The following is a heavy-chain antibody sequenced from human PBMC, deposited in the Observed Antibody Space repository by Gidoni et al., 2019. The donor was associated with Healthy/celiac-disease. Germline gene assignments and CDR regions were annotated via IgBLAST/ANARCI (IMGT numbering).Heavy chain of an antibody. CDR1: GYTFTGYY. V-gene: IGHV1-2*02. CDR2: IKPNSGST. D-gene: IGHD6-13*01. CDR3: ARVGVSSWYRALRGYFDY. J-gene: IGHJ4*02. Sequence: QAHPLHSGAEVKKLGASVMVSCKTSGYTFTGYYRHWVRQAPGQGLEGMGWIKPNSGSTSYAQKFQDRVTMTRDTSISTAYMELSRLRSDDTAVYYCARVGVSSWYRALRGYFDYWGQGTLVTVSS.